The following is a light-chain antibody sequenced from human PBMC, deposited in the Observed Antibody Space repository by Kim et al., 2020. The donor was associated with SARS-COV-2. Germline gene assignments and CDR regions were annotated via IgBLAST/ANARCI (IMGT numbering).Light chain of an antibody. CDR1: QSVNNN. CDR3: QQYNEWPPIT. CDR2: GAS. J-gene: IGKJ5*01. V-gene: IGKV3-15*01. Sequence: SPGERATLPCRASQSVNNNLAWYQQKLGQAPRLLIYGASTRAPGIPAKFSGSGSGTEFTLTISSLQSEDFAVYYCQQYNEWPPITFGQGTRLEIK.